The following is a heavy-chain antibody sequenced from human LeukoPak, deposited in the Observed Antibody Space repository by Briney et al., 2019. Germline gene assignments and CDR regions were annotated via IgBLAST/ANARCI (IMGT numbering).Heavy chain of an antibody. J-gene: IGHJ3*02. V-gene: IGHV1-46*01. CDR2: INPSGGNT. CDR1: GYTFTSYD. CDR3: ARGDHVRIYAESSFDI. D-gene: IGHD5/OR15-5a*01. Sequence: ASVKVSCKASGYTFTSYDINWVRQAPGQGLEWMGIINPSGGNTNYAQKFQGRGTMTRDTSTSTVYMELSSLRSEDTAVYYCARGDHVRIYAESSFDIWGQGTMVTVSS.